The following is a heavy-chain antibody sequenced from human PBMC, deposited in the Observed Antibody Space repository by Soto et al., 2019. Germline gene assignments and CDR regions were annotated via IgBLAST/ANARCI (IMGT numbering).Heavy chain of an antibody. CDR3: ARMASAGTLNWFDP. V-gene: IGHV1-8*02. J-gene: IGHJ5*02. CDR2: MNPGSGKT. Sequence: RASVKVSCKASGYTFINFDISWVRQAAGQGLEWLGWMNPGSGKTGYASKFQGRVAMTRDASTGTSHLELSSLTSDDTAVYYCARMASAGTLNWFDPRGQVPLVTVSS. CDR1: GYTFINFD. D-gene: IGHD6-13*01.